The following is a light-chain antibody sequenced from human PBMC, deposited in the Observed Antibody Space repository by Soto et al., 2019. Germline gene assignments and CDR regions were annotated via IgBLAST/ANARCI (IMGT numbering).Light chain of an antibody. CDR1: SSNIGCNT. V-gene: IGLV1-44*01. CDR2: SND. CDR3: AAWDDRLSAVV. Sequence: QSVLTQPPSASGAPGQRVSISCSGSSSNIGCNTVNWYQQLPGTAPKLLIYSNDQRPSGVPDRLSGSESGHSACLAIRGLQSEDEADYYCAAWDDRLSAVVFGGGTKVTVL. J-gene: IGLJ2*01.